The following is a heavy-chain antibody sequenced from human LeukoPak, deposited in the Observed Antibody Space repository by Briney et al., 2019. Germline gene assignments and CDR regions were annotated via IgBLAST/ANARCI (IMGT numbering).Heavy chain of an antibody. D-gene: IGHD2-2*01. J-gene: IGHJ4*02. Sequence: PGASLRLSCAASGFTFSSYAMSWVRQAPGKGLEWVSAISGSGGSTYYADSVKGRFTISRDNSKNTLYLQMNSLRAEDTAVYYCAKSPAPAAIHGIDYWGQGTLVTVSS. V-gene: IGHV3-23*01. CDR2: ISGSGGST. CDR3: AKSPAPAAIHGIDY. CDR1: GFTFSSYA.